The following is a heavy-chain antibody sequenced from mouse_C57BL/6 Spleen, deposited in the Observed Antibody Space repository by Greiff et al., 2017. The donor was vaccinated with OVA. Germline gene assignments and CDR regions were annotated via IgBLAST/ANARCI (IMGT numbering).Heavy chain of an antibody. J-gene: IGHJ3*01. D-gene: IGHD1-1*01. CDR1: GYTFTSYW. Sequence: QVQLQQPGAELVRPGTSVKLSCKASGYTFTSYWMHWVKQRPGQGLEWIGVIDPSASYTNYNQKFKGKATLTVDTSSSTAYMQLSSLTSEDSAVYYCARSGSSEAWFAYWGQGTLVTVSA. CDR2: IDPSASYT. CDR3: ARSGSSEAWFAY. V-gene: IGHV1-59*01.